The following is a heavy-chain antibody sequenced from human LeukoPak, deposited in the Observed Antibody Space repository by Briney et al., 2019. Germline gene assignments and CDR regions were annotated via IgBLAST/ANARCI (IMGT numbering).Heavy chain of an antibody. V-gene: IGHV4-59*01. CDR3: ATNLPGYSYGYWVA. J-gene: IGHJ5*02. D-gene: IGHD5-18*01. CDR1: GGSMSNYY. CDR2: MFYTGSG. Sequence: SETLSLTCTVSGGSMSNYYWNWIRQPPGKGLEWIGYMFYTGSGKYNPSLKSRVTISVDTSKRQISLKLTSVATADTAVYYCATNLPGYSYGYWVAWGQGTLVTVSS.